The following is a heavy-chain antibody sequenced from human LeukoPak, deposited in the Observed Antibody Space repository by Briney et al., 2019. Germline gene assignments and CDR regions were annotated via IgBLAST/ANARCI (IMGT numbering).Heavy chain of an antibody. V-gene: IGHV3-23*01. D-gene: IGHD6-19*01. CDR3: ANPGRYSSGWVFPPCFDY. J-gene: IGHJ4*02. CDR1: GFTFSSYA. CDR2: ISGGGGST. Sequence: GGSLRLSCAASGFTFSSYAMSWVRQAPGKGLEWVSAISGGGGSTYYADSVKGRFTISRDNSMNTLYLQMNSLRADDPAVYYCANPGRYSSGWVFPPCFDYWGQGTLVTVSS.